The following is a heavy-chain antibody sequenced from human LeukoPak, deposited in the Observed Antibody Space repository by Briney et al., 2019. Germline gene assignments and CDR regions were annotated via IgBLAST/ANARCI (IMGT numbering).Heavy chain of an antibody. CDR2: IYYNGDT. CDR1: GGSITGYS. Sequence: SETLSLTCSVSGGSITGYSWSWIRQTPGKGLEWIGYIYYNGDTHYNPSLSSRLSMSVDTPNKQFSLNLRSVTAADTAVYYCVRGPYGSSISNWFDPWGQGLLVTVSS. CDR3: VRGPYGSSISNWFDP. D-gene: IGHD3-10*01. V-gene: IGHV4-59*01. J-gene: IGHJ5*02.